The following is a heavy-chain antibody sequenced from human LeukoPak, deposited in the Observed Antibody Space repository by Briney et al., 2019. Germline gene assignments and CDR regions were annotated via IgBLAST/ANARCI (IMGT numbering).Heavy chain of an antibody. V-gene: IGHV3-30*02. CDR3: AKEQQLVRNYFDY. Sequence: GGSLRLSCAASGFTFSSYGMHWVRQAPGKGLEWVAFIRYDGSNKYYADSVKGRFTISRDNSKNTLYLQMNSLRAEDTAVYYCAKEQQLVRNYFDYWGQGTLVTVSS. J-gene: IGHJ4*02. CDR2: IRYDGSNK. D-gene: IGHD6-13*01. CDR1: GFTFSSYG.